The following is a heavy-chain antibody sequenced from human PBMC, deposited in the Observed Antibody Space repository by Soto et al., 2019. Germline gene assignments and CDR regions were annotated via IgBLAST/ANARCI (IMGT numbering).Heavy chain of an antibody. Sequence: QVQLVQSGVEGKKPGASVKVSCKASGYTFTSYGISWVRQAPGQGLEWMGLLIPYNGDTIYAQKFQGRVILTTDTATSTAYMELGSLRSDDTAVYYSVRDASSGYRGWWDPWGQGTLVTVSS. CDR2: LIPYNGDT. CDR1: GYTFTSYG. D-gene: IGHD5-18*01. V-gene: IGHV1-18*01. J-gene: IGHJ5*02. CDR3: VRDASSGYRGWWDP.